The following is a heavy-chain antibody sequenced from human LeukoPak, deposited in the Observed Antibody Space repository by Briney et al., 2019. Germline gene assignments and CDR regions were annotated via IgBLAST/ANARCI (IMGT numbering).Heavy chain of an antibody. J-gene: IGHJ4*02. D-gene: IGHD2-2*01. CDR3: ATDLQPFDY. CDR1: GFTFGDYA. V-gene: IGHV3-7*04. Sequence: GRSLRLSCTASGFTFGDYAMSWVRQAPGKGLEWVANIKQDGSEKYYVDSVKGRFTISRDNANNSLYLQMNTLRAEDTAVYYCATDLQPFDYWGQGTLVTVSS. CDR2: IKQDGSEK.